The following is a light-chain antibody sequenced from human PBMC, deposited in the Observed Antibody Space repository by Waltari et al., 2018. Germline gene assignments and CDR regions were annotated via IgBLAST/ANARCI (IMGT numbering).Light chain of an antibody. V-gene: IGKV1-39*01. CDR3: QQSYSTPYT. Sequence: DIHMPQSPSSLSASVGDRVSIPCRASQNIHKFLYWYQQQPGKPPKLLIYASSNLQGGVPSWFSGSGSGTDFTLTISSLQPADFATYYCQQSYSTPYTFGQGTKVEIK. CDR2: ASS. J-gene: IGKJ2*01. CDR1: QNIHKF.